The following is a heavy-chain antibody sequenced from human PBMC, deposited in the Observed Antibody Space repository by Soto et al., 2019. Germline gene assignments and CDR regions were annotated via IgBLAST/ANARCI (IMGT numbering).Heavy chain of an antibody. CDR1: VYRFTSYA. CDR3: TRTSFGVVTYGFDI. Sequence: ASLKVSCKASVYRFTSYASHCLRQANGQRPEWMGWISPGNGNTKYSENFQGRVTITRDTSASTAYMDLSSLRSEDTAVYYCTRTSFGVVTYGFDIWGQGTMVTVSS. CDR2: ISPGNGNT. V-gene: IGHV1-3*01. D-gene: IGHD3-3*01. J-gene: IGHJ3*02.